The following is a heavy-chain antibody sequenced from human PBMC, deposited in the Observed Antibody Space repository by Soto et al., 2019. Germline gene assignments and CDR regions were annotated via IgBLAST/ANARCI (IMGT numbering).Heavy chain of an antibody. CDR2: IYNGERT. D-gene: IGHD6-19*01. V-gene: IGHV4-59*01. Sequence: QVQLQESGPGLVKPSETMSLTCTASGASISNKYWNWIRQPPGKGLEWIGHIYNGERTNYNPSLKSRVSLSVATSKNQFSLKLGSMTAADTAVYDSAQTTGWPGFDYWGQGILVTVSS. J-gene: IGHJ4*02. CDR3: AQTTGWPGFDY. CDR1: GASISNKY.